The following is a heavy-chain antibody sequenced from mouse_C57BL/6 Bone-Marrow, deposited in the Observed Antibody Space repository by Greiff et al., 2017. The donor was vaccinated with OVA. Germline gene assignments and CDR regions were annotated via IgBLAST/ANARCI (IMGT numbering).Heavy chain of an antibody. CDR2: IYPGDGDT. CDR1: GYAFSSSW. CDR3: ARPPYDYDEGVYYLDY. V-gene: IGHV1-82*01. Sequence: VKLVESGPELVKPGASVKISCKASGYAFSSSWMNWVKQRPGKGLEWIGRIYPGDGDTNYNGKFKGKATLTADKSSSTAYMQLSSLTSEDSAVYFCARPPYDYDEGVYYLDYWGQGTTLTVSS. D-gene: IGHD2-4*01. J-gene: IGHJ2*01.